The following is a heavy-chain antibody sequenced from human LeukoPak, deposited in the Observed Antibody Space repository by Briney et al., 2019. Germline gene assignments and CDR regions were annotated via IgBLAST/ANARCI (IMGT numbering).Heavy chain of an antibody. CDR1: GFTFSSYW. CDR3: ARDLWGRYSSGWYDLAY. Sequence: GGSLRLSCAASGFTFSSYWMTWVRQAPGKGLEGVANIKQDGSEKYYVDSVKGRFTISRDNSKNTLYLQMNSLRAEDTAVYYCARDLWGRYSSGWYDLAYWGQGTLVTVSS. V-gene: IGHV3-7*01. D-gene: IGHD6-19*01. J-gene: IGHJ4*02. CDR2: IKQDGSEK.